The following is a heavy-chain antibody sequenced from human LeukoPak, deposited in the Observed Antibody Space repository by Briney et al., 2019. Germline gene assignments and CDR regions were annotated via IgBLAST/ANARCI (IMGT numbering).Heavy chain of an antibody. Sequence: PGGSLRLSCAASGFTFSSYWMHWVRQAPGKGPVWVSRINSDGSSTSYADSVKGRFTISRDNAKDTLYLQMNSLRAEDTAVYYCAREVAQSPDVFDIWGQGTMVTVSS. J-gene: IGHJ3*02. V-gene: IGHV3-74*01. CDR3: AREVAQSPDVFDI. CDR1: GFTFSSYW. D-gene: IGHD2-15*01. CDR2: INSDGSST.